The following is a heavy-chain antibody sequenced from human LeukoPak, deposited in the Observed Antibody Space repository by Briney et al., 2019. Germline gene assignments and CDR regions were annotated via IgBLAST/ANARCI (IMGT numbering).Heavy chain of an antibody. J-gene: IGHJ4*02. CDR3: ARDHGYGDPFDY. CDR1: GGSISSYY. CDR2: ICYSGST. Sequence: PSETLSLTCSVSGGSISSYYWSWIRQPPGKGLEWIGYICYSGSTNYNPSLKSRVTISVDMSKNQFSLNLNSVTAADTAVYYCARDHGYGDPFDYWGQGTLVTVSS. V-gene: IGHV4-59*01. D-gene: IGHD4-17*01.